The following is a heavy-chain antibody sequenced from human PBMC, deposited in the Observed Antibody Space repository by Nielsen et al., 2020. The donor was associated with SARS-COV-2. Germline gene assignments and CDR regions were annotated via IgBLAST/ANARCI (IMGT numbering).Heavy chain of an antibody. Sequence: GGSLRLSCAASGFTFSSYWMSWVRQAPGKGLEWVTHMSRSGARTKSADSVKGRFTISRDNAKNSVYLQMNSLRPDDTAVYYCARVARGETGFDAFDIWGQGTMVTVSS. V-gene: IGHV3-48*04. CDR3: ARVARGETGFDAFDI. J-gene: IGHJ3*02. CDR1: GFTFSSYW. D-gene: IGHD2-21*01. CDR2: MSRSGART.